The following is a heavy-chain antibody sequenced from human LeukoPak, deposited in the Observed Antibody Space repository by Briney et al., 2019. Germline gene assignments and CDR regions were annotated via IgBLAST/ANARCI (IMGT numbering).Heavy chain of an antibody. CDR2: INHSGST. D-gene: IGHD3-16*02. J-gene: IGHJ5*02. V-gene: IGHV4-34*01. CDR1: GGSFSGHY. CDR3: ARAKSYQRWFDP. Sequence: SETLSLTCAVYGGSFSGHYWSWIRQPPGKGLEWIGEINHSGSTNYNPSLKSRVTISVDTSKNQFSPKLSSVTAADTAVYYCARAKSYQRWFDPWGQGTLVTVSS.